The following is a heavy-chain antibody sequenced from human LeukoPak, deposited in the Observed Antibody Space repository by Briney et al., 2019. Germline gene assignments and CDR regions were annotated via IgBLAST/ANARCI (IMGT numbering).Heavy chain of an antibody. Sequence: LSLTCAVSGGSISSGGYSWSWVRQAPGKGLEWVSTISGSDGSTNYADSVKGRFSISRDNSRNTLYLQMKSLRAEDTAVYYCAKELYGWYYDYWGQGTLVTVSS. J-gene: IGHJ4*02. V-gene: IGHV3-23*01. D-gene: IGHD6-19*01. CDR1: GGSISSGGYS. CDR2: ISGSDGST. CDR3: AKELYGWYYDY.